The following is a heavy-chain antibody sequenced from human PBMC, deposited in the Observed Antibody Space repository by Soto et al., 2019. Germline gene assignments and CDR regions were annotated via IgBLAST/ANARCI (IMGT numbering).Heavy chain of an antibody. Sequence: PGGSLRLSCAASGFTFSSYDMSWVRQAPGKGLEWVSAISRSVGSTYYADSVKGRFTISRDNSKNTLYLQMNSLRAEDTALYYCAAYYYGAGSYSPAWCQGTLVNVSS. D-gene: IGHD3-10*01. V-gene: IGHV3-23*01. J-gene: IGHJ5*02. CDR2: ISRSVGST. CDR1: GFTFSSYD. CDR3: AAYYYGAGSYSPA.